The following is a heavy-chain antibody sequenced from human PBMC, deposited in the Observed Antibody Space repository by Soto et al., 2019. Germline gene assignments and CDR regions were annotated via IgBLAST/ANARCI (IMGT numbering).Heavy chain of an antibody. CDR1: GGSFINHY. D-gene: IGHD3-9*01. CDR2: INHIGIT. J-gene: IGHJ5*02. Sequence: SETLSLTCAVYGGSFINHYWSWIRQPPGKGLEWIGEINHIGITNYNPSPKSRVTLSVDTFKKQFSLKLSSVAAADTAVYYCARGDILIGSRNWFDPWGQGTLVTVSS. V-gene: IGHV4-34*01. CDR3: ARGDILIGSRNWFDP.